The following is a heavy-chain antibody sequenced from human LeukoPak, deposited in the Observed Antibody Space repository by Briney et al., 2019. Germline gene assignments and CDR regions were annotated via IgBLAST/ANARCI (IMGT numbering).Heavy chain of an antibody. CDR2: LSSSSTYI. J-gene: IGHJ4*02. CDR3: ARVRHRSSAYDYSDY. D-gene: IGHD5-12*01. V-gene: IGHV3-21*06. CDR1: GFTFSGYS. Sequence: GGSLRLSCAASGFTFSGYSMNWVRQAPGKGLEWVSALSSSSTYIYYVDSVKGRFTISRDNAKNSLYLQMDSLRAEDTAIYFCARVRHRSSAYDYSDYWGQGTLVTVSA.